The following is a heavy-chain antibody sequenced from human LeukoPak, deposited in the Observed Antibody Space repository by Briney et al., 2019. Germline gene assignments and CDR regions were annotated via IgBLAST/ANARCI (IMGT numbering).Heavy chain of an antibody. CDR3: ARGPTISETGYIDS. Sequence: SETLSLTCAVDGGSFSSYYWSWSRHSPGKGLEWIAEINHRGDANYNASVKSRVTISVDTSKNQFSLKLTSLTAADTAVYFCARGPTISETGYIDSSGQGTLVTVSS. D-gene: IGHD5-18*01. CDR1: GGSFSSYY. V-gene: IGHV4-34*01. CDR2: INHRGDA. J-gene: IGHJ5*01.